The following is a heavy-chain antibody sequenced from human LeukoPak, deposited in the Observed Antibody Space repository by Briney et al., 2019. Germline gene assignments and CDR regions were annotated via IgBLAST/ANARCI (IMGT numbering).Heavy chain of an antibody. V-gene: IGHV3-23*01. Sequence: GGSLRLSCAASGFTFSSYGMSWVRQAPGKGLEWVSAISGSGGSTYYADSVKGRFTISRDNSKNTLYLQMNSLRAEDTAVYYCAKWRFLEWLLLPGMDVWGKGTTVTVSS. J-gene: IGHJ6*04. CDR1: GFTFSSYG. CDR2: ISGSGGST. D-gene: IGHD3-3*01. CDR3: AKWRFLEWLLLPGMDV.